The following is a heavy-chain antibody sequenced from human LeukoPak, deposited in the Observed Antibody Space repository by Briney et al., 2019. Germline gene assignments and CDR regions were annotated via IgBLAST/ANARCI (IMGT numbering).Heavy chain of an antibody. CDR2: INPNSGGT. V-gene: IGHV1-2*02. CDR3: ARDSAPGIIVATS. Sequence: ASVKVSCKASGYTFTGYYMHWVRQAPGQGLEWMGWINPNSGGTNYAQKFQGRVTMTRDTSISTAYMELSRLRSDDTAVYYCARDSAPGIIVATSWGQGTLVTVSS. J-gene: IGHJ4*02. D-gene: IGHD5-12*01. CDR1: GYTFTGYY.